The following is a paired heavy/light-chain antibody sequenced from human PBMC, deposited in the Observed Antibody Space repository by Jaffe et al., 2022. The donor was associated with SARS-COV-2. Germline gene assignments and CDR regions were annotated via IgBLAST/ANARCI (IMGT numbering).Light chain of an antibody. CDR1: QSVDSR. CDR3: QQYKNWPPRYT. Sequence: EIVMTQSPATLSVSPGERATLSCRASQSVDSRLAWYQQKPGQAPRLLIFGASTRATGIPARFSGSGSGTEFALTISSLQSEDFAIYYCQQYKNWPPRYTFGQGTKLEIK. J-gene: IGKJ2*01. CDR2: GAS. V-gene: IGKV3D-15*01.
Heavy chain of an antibody. CDR2: MNLDGSEK. D-gene: IGHD4-4*01. CDR3: ARESHSTFDY. J-gene: IGHJ4*02. V-gene: IGHV3-7*01. CDR1: GLTFSAYW. Sequence: EAQLVEWGGGLVQPGGSLRLSCADSGLTFSAYWMSWVRQAPGKGLEWVATMNLDGSEKFYMDSVKGRFTISRDNAKKSLYLQMHSLTVEDTAVYYCARESHSTFDYWGQGTLVTVSS.